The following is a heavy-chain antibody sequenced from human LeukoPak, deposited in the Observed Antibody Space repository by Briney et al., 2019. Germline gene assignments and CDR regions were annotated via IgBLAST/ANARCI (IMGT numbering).Heavy chain of an antibody. Sequence: ASVKVSCKASGYTFTRYYVHWVRQATGPGLEWMGIINPSGGSTSYAQKFQGRVTMTRDTSTSTVYMELSSLRSEDTAVYYCAREADYDSSGYRTYYFDYWGQGTLVTVSS. CDR1: GYTFTRYY. D-gene: IGHD3-22*01. CDR2: INPSGGST. J-gene: IGHJ4*02. CDR3: AREADYDSSGYRTYYFDY. V-gene: IGHV1-46*01.